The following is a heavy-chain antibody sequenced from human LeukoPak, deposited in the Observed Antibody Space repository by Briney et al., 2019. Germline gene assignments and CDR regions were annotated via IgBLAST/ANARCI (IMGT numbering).Heavy chain of an antibody. J-gene: IGHJ3*02. CDR3: ARHEDTPLAFDI. V-gene: IGHV4-59*08. D-gene: IGHD2-2*02. CDR2: IYYSGST. CDR1: GGSISSYY. Sequence: PSETLSLTCTVSGGSISSYYWSWIRQPPGKGLEWIGYIYYSGSTNYNPSLKSRVTISVDTSKNQFSLKLSSVTAADTAVYYCARHEDTPLAFDIWGQGTMVTVSS.